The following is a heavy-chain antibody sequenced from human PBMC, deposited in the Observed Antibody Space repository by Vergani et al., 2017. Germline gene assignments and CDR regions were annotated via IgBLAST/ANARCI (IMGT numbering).Heavy chain of an antibody. D-gene: IGHD2-21*02. Sequence: QVQLVESAGGVVQPGGSLRLSCAASGFTFSNFCMHWIRQAPGKGLEWLAYISKDGINTRYRDAVKGRFTVSRDNSKDILYLQMDSLRSEDTALYYCAKYLRDSTDGLPDSWGPGTLVIVSS. V-gene: IGHV3-30*02. CDR2: ISKDGINT. J-gene: IGHJ4*02. CDR3: AKYLRDSTDGLPDS. CDR1: GFTFSNFC.